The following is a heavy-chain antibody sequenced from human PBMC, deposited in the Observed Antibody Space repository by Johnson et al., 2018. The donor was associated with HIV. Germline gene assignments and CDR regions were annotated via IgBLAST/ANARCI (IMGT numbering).Heavy chain of an antibody. CDR3: AKVGATVITPRGEAFDI. V-gene: IGHV3-30-3*01. D-gene: IGHD4-23*01. J-gene: IGHJ3*02. CDR2: ISYDGSNK. Sequence: QVQLVESGGGVVQPGGSLRLSCAASGFTFSSYAMHWVRQAPGKGLEWVAVISYDGSNKYYADSVKGRFTISRDNSKNTLYLQMNSLRAEDTAVYYCAKVGATVITPRGEAFDIWGQGTMVTVSS. CDR1: GFTFSSYA.